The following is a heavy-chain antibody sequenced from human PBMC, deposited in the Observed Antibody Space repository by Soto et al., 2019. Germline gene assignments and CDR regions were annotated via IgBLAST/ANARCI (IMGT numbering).Heavy chain of an antibody. Sequence: EVQLVESGGGLVQPGGSLRLSCGASGFTFSSYWMHWVRQAPGEGLVWVSRINSDGSTRSYADSVKGRVTISRDNAKNTLFLQMNSLRAEDTAVYYCARVAYGAYHFDSWGQGTLVT. D-gene: IGHD2-21*01. CDR3: ARVAYGAYHFDS. CDR1: GFTFSSYW. V-gene: IGHV3-74*01. CDR2: INSDGSTR. J-gene: IGHJ4*02.